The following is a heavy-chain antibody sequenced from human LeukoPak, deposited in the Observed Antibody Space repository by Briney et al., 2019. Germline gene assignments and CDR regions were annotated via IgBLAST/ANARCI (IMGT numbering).Heavy chain of an antibody. J-gene: IGHJ4*02. CDR1: GGSISPFY. CDR2: IYASGT. CDR3: ARAYYSNYGDHFDY. Sequence: SETLSLTCTVSGGSISPFYWSWIRQPAGKGLEWIGRIYASGTKYNPSLKSRVTMSVDTSNNQFSLRLSSVTAADTAVYFCARAYYSNYGDHFDYWGQGILVTVSS. V-gene: IGHV4-4*07. D-gene: IGHD4-11*01.